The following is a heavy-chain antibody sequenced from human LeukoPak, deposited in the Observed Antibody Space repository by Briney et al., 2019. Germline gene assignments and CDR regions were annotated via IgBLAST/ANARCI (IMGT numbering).Heavy chain of an antibody. V-gene: IGHV3-74*01. CDR2: INSDGSST. CDR3: ASRQAAGTPGLDY. J-gene: IGHJ4*02. D-gene: IGHD6-13*01. CDR1: GFTYSSYW. Sequence: GGSLRLSCAASGFTYSSYWMHWVRQAPGKGLVWVSRINSDGSSTSYADSVKGRFTISRDNAKNTLYLQMNSLRAEDTAVYYCASRQAAGTPGLDYWGQGTLVTVSS.